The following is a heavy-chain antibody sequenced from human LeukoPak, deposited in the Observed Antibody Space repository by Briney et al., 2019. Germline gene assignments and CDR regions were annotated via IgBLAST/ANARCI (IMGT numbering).Heavy chain of an antibody. J-gene: IGHJ3*02. CDR1: GFTFSSYG. V-gene: IGHV3-30*18. D-gene: IGHD2-15*01. Sequence: GGSLRLSCAASGFTFSSYGMHWVRQAPGKGLEWVAVISYDGSNKYYADSVKGRFTISRDNSKNTLYLQMNSLRAEDTAVYYCAKGVEVAATPDAFDIWGQGTMVTVSS. CDR3: AKGVEVAATPDAFDI. CDR2: ISYDGSNK.